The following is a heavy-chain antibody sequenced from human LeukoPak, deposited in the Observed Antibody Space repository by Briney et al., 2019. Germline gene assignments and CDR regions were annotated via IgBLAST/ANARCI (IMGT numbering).Heavy chain of an antibody. J-gene: IGHJ5*02. Sequence: SETLSLTCTVSGGSISSSSYYWGWIRQPPGKGLEWIGSIYYSGSTYYNPSLKSRVTISVDTSKNQFSLKLSSVTAADTAVYYCARRGYSSGWYGNWFDPWGQGTLVTVSS. CDR2: IYYSGST. D-gene: IGHD6-19*01. CDR3: ARRGYSSGWYGNWFDP. V-gene: IGHV4-39*07. CDR1: GGSISSSSYY.